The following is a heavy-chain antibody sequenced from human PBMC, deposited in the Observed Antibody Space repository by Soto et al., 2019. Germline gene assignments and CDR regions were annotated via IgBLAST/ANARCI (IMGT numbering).Heavy chain of an antibody. V-gene: IGHV3-53*02. Sequence: EVQLVETGGGVIQPGGSLRLSCAASGFTVSSNYMSWVRQAPGKGLEWVSVIYSGGSTYYADSVKGRFTISRDNSKNTLYLQMNSLRDEDTAVYYCARERGWSHYFDYWGQGTLVTVSS. CDR1: GFTVSSNY. J-gene: IGHJ4*02. CDR2: IYSGGST. CDR3: ARERGWSHYFDY. D-gene: IGHD3-10*01.